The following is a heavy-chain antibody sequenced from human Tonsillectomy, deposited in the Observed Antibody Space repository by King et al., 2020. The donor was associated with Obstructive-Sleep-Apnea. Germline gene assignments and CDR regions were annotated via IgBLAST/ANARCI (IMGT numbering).Heavy chain of an antibody. CDR3: ARVTSGYDWSGIDY. CDR2: IYYGGST. D-gene: IGHD5-12*01. J-gene: IGHJ4*02. CDR1: GGSISSGDYY. Sequence: VQLQESGPGLVKPSQTLSLTCTVSGGSISSGDYYWSWIRQPPGKGLEWIGYIYYGGSTYYNPSLNSRLSITVDTPQNQFSLKLRSRTAADTAVYYCARVTSGYDWSGIDYWGQGTLVTVSS. V-gene: IGHV4-30-4*01.